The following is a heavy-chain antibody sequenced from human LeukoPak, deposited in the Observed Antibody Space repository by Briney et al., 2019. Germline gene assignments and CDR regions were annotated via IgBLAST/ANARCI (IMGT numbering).Heavy chain of an antibody. Sequence: GGSLRLSCAASGFTFSSYSMNWVRQAPGKGLEWVSSISSSSSYIYYADSVKGRFTISRDNAKNSLYLQMNSLRAEDTAVYYCARVLYYYDSSGYYPLDYWGQGTLVTVSS. D-gene: IGHD3-22*01. V-gene: IGHV3-21*01. CDR1: GFTFSSYS. J-gene: IGHJ4*02. CDR2: ISSSSSYI. CDR3: ARVLYYYDSSGYYPLDY.